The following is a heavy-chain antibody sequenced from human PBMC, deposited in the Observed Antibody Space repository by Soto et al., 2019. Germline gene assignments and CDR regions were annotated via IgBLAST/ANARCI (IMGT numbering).Heavy chain of an antibody. J-gene: IGHJ4*02. Sequence: GGSLRLSPAASGFPVSSNYMSWVRQAPGKGLEWVSVIYSGGSTYYADSVKGRFIISRDNSKNTLYLQMNSLRAEDTAVYYCARGSPTLDYWGQGTLVTVSS. CDR1: GFPVSSNY. CDR3: ARGSPTLDY. V-gene: IGHV3-66*01. CDR2: IYSGGST.